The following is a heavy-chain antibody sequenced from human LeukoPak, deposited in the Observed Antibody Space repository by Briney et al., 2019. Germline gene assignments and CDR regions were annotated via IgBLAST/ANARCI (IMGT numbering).Heavy chain of an antibody. J-gene: IGHJ4*02. D-gene: IGHD3-22*01. CDR3: ARQVIHYYDYDSSGYYYVDY. CDR2: IYYSGTT. V-gene: IGHV4-39*01. CDR1: GGSISSSSYY. Sequence: KASETLSLTCTVSGGSISSSSYYWGWIRQPPGKGLQWIGSIYYSGTTYYNPSLKSRVTISVDTSKNQFSLKLSSVTAADTAVYYCARQVIHYYDYDSSGYYYVDYWGQGTLVTVSS.